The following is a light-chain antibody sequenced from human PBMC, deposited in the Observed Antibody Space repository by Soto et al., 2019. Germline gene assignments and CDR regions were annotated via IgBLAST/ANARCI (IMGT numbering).Light chain of an antibody. J-gene: IGKJ4*01. Sequence: EVVLTQSPGTLSLSPGERATLSCRASQTIDIYLGWYQQKPGQAPRLLIYGASIRATGIPDRFSGSGSGTDFTLSISRLEPADSAVYYCQQYGSSLTFGGGTKVEIK. V-gene: IGKV3-20*01. CDR1: QTIDIY. CDR3: QQYGSSLT. CDR2: GAS.